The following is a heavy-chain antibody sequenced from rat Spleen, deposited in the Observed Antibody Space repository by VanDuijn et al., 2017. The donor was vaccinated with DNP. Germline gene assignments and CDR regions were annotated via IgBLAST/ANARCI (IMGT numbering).Heavy chain of an antibody. J-gene: IGHJ2*01. CDR2: ISYNGGTP. V-gene: IGHV5-29*01. D-gene: IGHD1-9*01. CDR1: GFTFSDYY. Sequence: EVLLVESDGGLVQPGRSLKLSCAVSGFTFSDYYMAWVRQAPAKGLEWVATISYNGGTPYYPDSVKGRFTISRDNAKNTVDRQMNSLRSEDTSTFYCAKGYGYKFDYWGQGVMVTVSS. CDR3: AKGYGYKFDY.